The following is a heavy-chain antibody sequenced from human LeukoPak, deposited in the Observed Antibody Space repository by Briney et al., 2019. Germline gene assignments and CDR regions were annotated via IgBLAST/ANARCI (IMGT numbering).Heavy chain of an antibody. V-gene: IGHV4-39*01. J-gene: IGHJ3*02. D-gene: IGHD5-12*01. CDR2: FFDSGNT. Sequence: PSVTLSLTCIVSGGSISSRSYYWDWIRQPPGKGLEWIGNFFDSGNTHYNPSLRSRLTMSVDTSKNQFSLKLSSVTAADTAVYYCARHTRPGYSGYGNAFDIWGQGNMV. CDR1: GGSISSRSYY. CDR3: ARHTRPGYSGYGNAFDI.